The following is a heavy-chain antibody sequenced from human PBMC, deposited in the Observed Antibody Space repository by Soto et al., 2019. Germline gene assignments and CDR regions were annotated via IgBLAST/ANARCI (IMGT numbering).Heavy chain of an antibody. D-gene: IGHD2-15*01. V-gene: IGHV4-30-4*08. CDR2: IYFSGST. CDR3: YSEGS. Sequence: SGTLSLTCTVFGTSISTVDYSWAWIRQAPGKGLEWIGYIYFSGSTYYNPSLKSRVAISVDTTKNQFSLQLRSVTAADTAVYFCYSEGSWGQGTLVTVSS. CDR1: GTSISTVDYS. J-gene: IGHJ5*02.